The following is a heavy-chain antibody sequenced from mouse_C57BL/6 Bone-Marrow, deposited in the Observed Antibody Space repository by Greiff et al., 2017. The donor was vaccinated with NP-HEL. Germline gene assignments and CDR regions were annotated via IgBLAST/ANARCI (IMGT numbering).Heavy chain of an antibody. J-gene: IGHJ2*01. CDR3: ARRGYYFDY. CDR1: GFTFSSYG. V-gene: IGHV5-6*02. Sequence: EVKVVESGGDLVKPGGSLKLSCAASGFTFSSYGMSWVRQTPDKRLEWVATISSGGSYTYYPDSVKGRFTISRENAKNTLYLQMSSLKSEDTAMYYCARRGYYFDYWGQGTTLTVSS. CDR2: ISSGGSYT.